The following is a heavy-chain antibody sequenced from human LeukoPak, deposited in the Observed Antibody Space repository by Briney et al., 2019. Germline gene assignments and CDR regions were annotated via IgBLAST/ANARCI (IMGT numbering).Heavy chain of an antibody. Sequence: PGGSLRLSCAASGFTFSIAWMSWVRQAPGKGLEWVGRIKSKTDGGTTDYAAPVKGRFTISRDDSKNTLYLQMNSLKTEDTAVYYCTTDCSTSCYPPKPRGLWYSSSEVDDYWGQGTLVTVSS. V-gene: IGHV3-15*01. D-gene: IGHD2-2*01. CDR3: TTDCSTSCYPPKPRGLWYSSSEVDDY. CDR1: GFTFSIAW. J-gene: IGHJ4*02. CDR2: IKSKTDGGTT.